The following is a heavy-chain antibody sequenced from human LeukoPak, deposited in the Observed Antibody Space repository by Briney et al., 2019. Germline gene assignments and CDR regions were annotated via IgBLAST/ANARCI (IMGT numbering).Heavy chain of an antibody. Sequence: SVKVSCKASGGTFSSYAISWVRQAPGQGLECMGGIIPIFGTANYAQKFQGRVTITADESTSTAYMELSSLRSEDTAVYYCARGQYYYDSSGHFDYWGQGTLVTVSS. CDR1: GGTFSSYA. V-gene: IGHV1-69*13. CDR2: IIPIFGTA. D-gene: IGHD3-22*01. J-gene: IGHJ4*02. CDR3: ARGQYYYDSSGHFDY.